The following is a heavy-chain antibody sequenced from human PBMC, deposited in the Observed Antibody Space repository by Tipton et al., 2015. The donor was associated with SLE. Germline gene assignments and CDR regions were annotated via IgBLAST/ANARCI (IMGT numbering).Heavy chain of an antibody. CDR3: ARGHSRFLEWCPFGT. CDR2: ISSSGGTI. CDR1: GTTFNDYY. J-gene: IGHJ5*02. Sequence: GSLRLSCEASGTTFNDYYLSWIRQAPGKGLEWVSYISSSGGTIYYADSVKGRFTISRDNARNSLYLQINSLRVDDTAVYYCARGHSRFLEWCPFGTWGQGTLVSVSS. D-gene: IGHD3-3*01. V-gene: IGHV3-11*01.